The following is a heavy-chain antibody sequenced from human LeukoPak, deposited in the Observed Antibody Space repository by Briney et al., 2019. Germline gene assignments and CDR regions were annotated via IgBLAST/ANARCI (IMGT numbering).Heavy chain of an antibody. CDR3: ARKYSSGY. J-gene: IGHJ4*02. Sequence: GGSLRLSCAASGFTFSSYEMHWVRQAPGKGLEWISYTTSSGSTTYYADSVKGRFTISRDNAKNSLYLQMNSLRAEDTAVYYCARKYSSGYWGQGTLVTVSS. D-gene: IGHD3-9*01. CDR2: TTSSGSTT. V-gene: IGHV3-48*03. CDR1: GFTFSSYE.